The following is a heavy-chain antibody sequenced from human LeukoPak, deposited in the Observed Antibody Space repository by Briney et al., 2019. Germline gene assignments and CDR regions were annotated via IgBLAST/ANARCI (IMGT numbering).Heavy chain of an antibody. CDR3: ARKGRVTSGGVIRPIDY. Sequence: SVTLSLTCSVYGGSFSDYYWSWIRQPPGKGLEWIGEINHSGSTNYNPSLKSRVTISVDTSKNQFSLKLSSVTAADTAVYYCARKGRVTSGGVIRPIDYWGQGTLVTVSS. V-gene: IGHV4-34*01. J-gene: IGHJ4*02. CDR1: GGSFSDYY. CDR2: INHSGST. D-gene: IGHD3-16*02.